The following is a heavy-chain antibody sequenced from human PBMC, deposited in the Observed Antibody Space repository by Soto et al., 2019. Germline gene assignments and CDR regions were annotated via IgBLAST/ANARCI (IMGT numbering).Heavy chain of an antibody. Sequence: HPVGSLRLSCAASGFTFSSYEMNWVRQAPGKGLEWVSYISSSGSTIYYADSVKGRFTISRDNAKNSLYLQMNSLRAEDTAVYYCARLLRSGYDSEDYWGQGTLVTVSS. V-gene: IGHV3-48*03. J-gene: IGHJ4*02. CDR2: ISSSGSTI. CDR1: GFTFSSYE. D-gene: IGHD5-12*01. CDR3: ARLLRSGYDSEDY.